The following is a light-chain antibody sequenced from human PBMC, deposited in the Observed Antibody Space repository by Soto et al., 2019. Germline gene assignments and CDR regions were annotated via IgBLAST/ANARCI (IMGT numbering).Light chain of an antibody. CDR2: GNT. CDR1: SSNIGAGYD. J-gene: IGLJ2*01. CDR3: QSYDISLSVSVV. V-gene: IGLV1-40*01. Sequence: QPVLTQPPSVSGAPGQRVTLSCTGSSSNIGAGYDVQWYQQLPGAAPRLLIFGNTNRPSGVPDRFSGSRSGTSASLAISGLQAEDEADYYCQSYDISLSVSVVFGGGTKVTVL.